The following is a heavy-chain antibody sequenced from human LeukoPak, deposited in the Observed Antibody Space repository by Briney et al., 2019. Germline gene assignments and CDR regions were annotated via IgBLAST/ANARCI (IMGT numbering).Heavy chain of an antibody. V-gene: IGHV3-33*01. CDR2: IWYDGSNK. Sequence: GRSLRLSYAASGFTFSSYGMHWVRQAPGKGLEWVAVIWYDGSNKYYADSVKGRFTISRDNSKNTLYLQMNSLRAEDTAVYYCARDSRGSPAYWGQGTLVTVSS. J-gene: IGHJ4*02. D-gene: IGHD3-16*01. CDR1: GFTFSSYG. CDR3: ARDSRGSPAY.